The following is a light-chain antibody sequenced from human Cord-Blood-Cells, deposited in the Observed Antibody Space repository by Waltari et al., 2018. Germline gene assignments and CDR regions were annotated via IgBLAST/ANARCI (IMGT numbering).Light chain of an antibody. J-gene: IGLJ3*02. CDR2: DVS. CDR1: SSAVGGYNY. CDR3: SSYTSSSTRV. V-gene: IGLV2-14*01. Sequence: QSALTQPASVSGSPGQSLPISCTGTSSAVGGYNYVSWYQQHPGKAPKLMIYDVSNRPSGVSNRFSCSKSGNTASLTISGLQAEDEADYYCSSYTSSSTRVFGGGTKLTVL.